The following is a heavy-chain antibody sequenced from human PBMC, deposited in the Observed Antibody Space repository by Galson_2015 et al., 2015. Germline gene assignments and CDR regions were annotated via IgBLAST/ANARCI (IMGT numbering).Heavy chain of an antibody. V-gene: IGHV3-23*01. CDR2: ISGSGGST. J-gene: IGHJ4*02. CDR3: ANPYYGSGSYYPLWDY. D-gene: IGHD3-10*01. CDR1: GFTFNKFA. Sequence: SLRLSCAASGFTFNKFAMNWVRQAPGKGLEWVSAISGSGGSTYYADSVKGRFTISRDNSKNTLYLQMNSLRAEDTAVYYCANPYYGSGSYYPLWDYWGQGTLVTVSS.